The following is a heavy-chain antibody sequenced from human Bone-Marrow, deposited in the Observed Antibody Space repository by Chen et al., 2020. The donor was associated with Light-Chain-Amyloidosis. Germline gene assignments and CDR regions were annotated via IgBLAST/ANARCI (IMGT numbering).Heavy chain of an antibody. CDR2: FYYTGIT. J-gene: IGHJ6*02. CDR1: GGSISGTSYD. Sequence: QLQLQESGPRVVKPSETLSLTCAVSGGSISGTSYDWVWIRQPPGKGLEWIGTFYYTGITYYNPSLKSRVTISVDMSKNQFSLILSSVTAADTAVYYCVGQGYYSYSMDVWGQGTTVIVSS. V-gene: IGHV4-39*07. CDR3: VGQGYYSYSMDV.